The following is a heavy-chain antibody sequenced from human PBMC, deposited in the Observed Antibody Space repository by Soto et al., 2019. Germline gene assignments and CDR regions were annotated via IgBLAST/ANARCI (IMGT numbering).Heavy chain of an antibody. V-gene: IGHV3-30*04. CDR1: GFTFSSYA. CDR3: AGRTAAAGIDY. D-gene: IGHD6-13*01. CDR2: ISYDGSNK. Sequence: VGSLRLSCAASGFTFSSYAMHWVRQAPGKGLEWVAVISYDGSNKYYADSVKGRFTISRDNSKNTLYLQMNSLRAEDTAVYYCAGRTAAAGIDYWGQGTLVTVSS. J-gene: IGHJ4*02.